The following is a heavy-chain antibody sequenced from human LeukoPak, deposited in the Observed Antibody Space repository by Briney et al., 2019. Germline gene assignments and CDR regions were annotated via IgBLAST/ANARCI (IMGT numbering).Heavy chain of an antibody. CDR1: GYSITSYW. J-gene: IGHJ3*02. V-gene: IGHV5-51*01. Sequence: GESLKISCKGSGYSITSYWIGWVRQMPGKGLEWMGIIYLGDSDTRYSPSFQGQVTISADKSISTAYLQWSSLKASDTAMYYCARRYCSGGSCYYAFDIWGQGTMVTVSS. D-gene: IGHD2-15*01. CDR3: ARRYCSGGSCYYAFDI. CDR2: IYLGDSDT.